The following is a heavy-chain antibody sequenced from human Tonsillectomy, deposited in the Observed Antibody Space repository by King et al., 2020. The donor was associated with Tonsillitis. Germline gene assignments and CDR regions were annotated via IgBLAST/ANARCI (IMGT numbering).Heavy chain of an antibody. CDR1: GGSISSYY. Sequence: QLQESGPGLVKPSETLSLTCTVSGGSISSYYWSWIRQPPGKGLEWIGYIYYSVSTNYNPSLTSRVTISVDTSKNQFSLKLSSVTAADTAVYYCARDQNYYDSSGYYRGGFDYWGQGTLVTVSS. D-gene: IGHD3-22*01. J-gene: IGHJ4*02. V-gene: IGHV4-59*01. CDR2: IYYSVST. CDR3: ARDQNYYDSSGYYRGGFDY.